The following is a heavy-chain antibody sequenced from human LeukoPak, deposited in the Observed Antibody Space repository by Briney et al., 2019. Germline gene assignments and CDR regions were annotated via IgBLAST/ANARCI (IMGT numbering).Heavy chain of an antibody. CDR1: GFTFSSYS. CDR3: AKDLGDGSGSYYNGHFDY. Sequence: PGGSLRLSCVASGFTFSSYSMNWVRQAPGKGLEWVSSFTSRSGTIYYADSVKGRFTISRDNAKNSLFLQMSSLRVEDTAVYYCAKDLGDGSGSYYNGHFDYWGQGTLVTVSS. V-gene: IGHV3-21*01. CDR2: FTSRSGTI. J-gene: IGHJ4*02. D-gene: IGHD3-10*01.